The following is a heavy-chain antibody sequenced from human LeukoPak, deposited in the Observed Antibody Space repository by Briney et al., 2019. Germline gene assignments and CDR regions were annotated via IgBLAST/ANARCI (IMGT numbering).Heavy chain of an antibody. CDR2: IFHSGSA. CDR1: GDSISSYSDY. CDR3: ARLRFGELLLDGILFDP. V-gene: IGHV4-39*07. D-gene: IGHD3-10*01. Sequence: SETLSLTCTVSGDSISSYSDYWGWIRQPPGKGLEWVGHIFHSGSAYYNPSLNSRVTISLDTSKNQFSLKLSSVTAADTAVYYCARLRFGELLLDGILFDPWGQGTLVTVSS. J-gene: IGHJ5*02.